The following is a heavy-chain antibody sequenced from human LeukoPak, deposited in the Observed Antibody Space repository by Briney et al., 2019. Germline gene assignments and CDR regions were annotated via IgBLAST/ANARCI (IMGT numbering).Heavy chain of an antibody. CDR2: INPSGDGT. J-gene: IGHJ4*02. CDR1: GYTFTDYC. V-gene: IGHV1-46*01. CDR3: ASDSGDGYRPDRFDV. Sequence: ASVTVSCTASGYTFTDYCMHWVRQAPGQGLEWMGIINPSGDGTSYAQKFQGRVTMTKDTSTSTVYMELSSLRTDDTAVYYCASDSGDGYRPDRFDVWGQGTLVTVSS. D-gene: IGHD5-18*01.